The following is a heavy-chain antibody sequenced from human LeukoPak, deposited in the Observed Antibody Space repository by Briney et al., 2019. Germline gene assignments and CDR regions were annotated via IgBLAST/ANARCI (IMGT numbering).Heavy chain of an antibody. CDR1: GFTFSSYS. CDR3: ARDSSIYYGVGGY. CDR2: ISSSSSYI. J-gene: IGHJ4*02. Sequence: GGSLRLSCTASGFTFSSYSMNWVRQAPGKGLEWVSSISSSSSYIYYADSVKGRFTISRDNAKNSLYLQMNSLRAEDTAVYYCARDSSIYYGVGGYWGQGTLVTVSS. D-gene: IGHD4-17*01. V-gene: IGHV3-21*01.